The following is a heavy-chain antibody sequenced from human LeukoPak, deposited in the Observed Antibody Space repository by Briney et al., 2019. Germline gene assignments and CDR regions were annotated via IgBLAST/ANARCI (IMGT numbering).Heavy chain of an antibody. V-gene: IGHV1-69*01. J-gene: IGHJ6*04. CDR1: RDTFRSDA. D-gene: IGHD2-15*01. Sequence: GSSLKVSSEASRDTFRSDAISWGRHGPGERVEWMGGIIPIFGTANYAQKFQGRVTTTADESTSTAYMELSSLRSEDPAVYYCARDRSVVVVAATIGDYYYGMDVWGEGTTGTVSS. CDR2: IIPIFGTA. CDR3: ARDRSVVVVAATIGDYYYGMDV.